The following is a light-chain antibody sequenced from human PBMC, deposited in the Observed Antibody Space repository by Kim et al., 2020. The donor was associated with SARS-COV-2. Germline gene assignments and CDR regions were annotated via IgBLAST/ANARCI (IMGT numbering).Light chain of an antibody. CDR3: QQYKSYPWT. CDR1: RNIATW. CDR2: KAS. Sequence: ASIGDRVTITCWASRNIATWVAWYQQKPGEAPRLLIYKASNLKSGVPSRFSGSGSGTEFTLTTDSLQADDLATYYCQQYKSYPWTFGQGTKVDIK. V-gene: IGKV1-5*03. J-gene: IGKJ1*01.